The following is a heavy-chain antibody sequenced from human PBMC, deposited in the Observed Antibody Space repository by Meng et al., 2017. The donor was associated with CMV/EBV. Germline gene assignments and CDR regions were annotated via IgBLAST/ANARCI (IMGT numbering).Heavy chain of an antibody. CDR3: AKDSGGEGDMDV. J-gene: IGHJ6*02. CDR1: GFTFSNYG. D-gene: IGHD3-10*01. CDR2: IRYDGSKE. Sequence: EGSLRLSCAASGFTFSNYGMHWVRQAPGKGLEWVAFIRYDGSKEDYGDSVQGRLTISRDNSKNTLYLQMNSLRADDTALYYCAKDSGGEGDMDVWGQGTTVTVSS. V-gene: IGHV3-30*02.